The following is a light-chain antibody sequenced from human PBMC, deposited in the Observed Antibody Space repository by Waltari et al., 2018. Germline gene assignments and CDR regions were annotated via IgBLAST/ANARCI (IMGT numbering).Light chain of an antibody. J-gene: IGKJ4*01. CDR1: QRVNRF. Sequence: EVVTTQSPATLSVSPGERVTLPCRASQRVNRFLAWYQQKPGPAPRLLIYGASTRATGIPARFSGSGSGTEFTLTISSLQSEDFAVYYCQQYNDWPPLTFGGGTKLEIK. CDR2: GAS. V-gene: IGKV3-15*01. CDR3: QQYNDWPPLT.